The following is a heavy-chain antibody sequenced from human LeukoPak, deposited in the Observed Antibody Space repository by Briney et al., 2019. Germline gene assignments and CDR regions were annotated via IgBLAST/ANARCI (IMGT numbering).Heavy chain of an antibody. D-gene: IGHD4-11*01. J-gene: IGHJ6*02. Sequence: GASVKVSCKASGYTFTSYGISWVRQAPGQGLEWMGWISAYNGNTNYAQKLQGRVTMTTDTSTSTAYMELRSLRSDDTAVYYCAAPTVTTFYYGMDVWGQGTTVTVSS. CDR1: GYTFTSYG. V-gene: IGHV1-18*01. CDR2: ISAYNGNT. CDR3: AAPTVTTFYYGMDV.